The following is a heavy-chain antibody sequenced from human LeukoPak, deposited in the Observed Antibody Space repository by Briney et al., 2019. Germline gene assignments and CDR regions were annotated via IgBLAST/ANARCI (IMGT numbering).Heavy chain of an antibody. CDR2: IIPIFGTA. CDR1: GGTFSSYA. Sequence: ASVKVSCKASGGTFSSYAISWVRQAPGKGLEWMGGIIPIFGTANYAQKFQGRVTITADESTSTAYMELSSLRSEDTAVYYCAREWIAAAGRNDAFDIWGQGTMVTVSS. V-gene: IGHV1-69*13. D-gene: IGHD6-13*01. CDR3: AREWIAAAGRNDAFDI. J-gene: IGHJ3*02.